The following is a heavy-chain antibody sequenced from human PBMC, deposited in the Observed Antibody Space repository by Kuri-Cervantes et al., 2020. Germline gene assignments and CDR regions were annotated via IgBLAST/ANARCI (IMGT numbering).Heavy chain of an antibody. J-gene: IGHJ4*02. CDR3: ARVREWGGY. Sequence: GESLKISCAASGFTFSSYAMHWVRQAPGKGLEWVAVISYDGSNKYYADSVKGRFTISRDNSKNTLYLQMNSLRAEDTAVYYCARVREWGGYWGQGTLVTVSS. CDR2: ISYDGSNK. D-gene: IGHD3-3*01. V-gene: IGHV3-30-3*01. CDR1: GFTFSSYA.